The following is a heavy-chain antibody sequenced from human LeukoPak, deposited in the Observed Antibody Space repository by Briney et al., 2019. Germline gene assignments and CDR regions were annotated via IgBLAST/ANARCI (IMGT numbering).Heavy chain of an antibody. CDR2: ISFEGGKI. V-gene: IGHV3-30*03. Sequence: GGSLRLSCAASGFSFSRHDMHWVRQAPGKGLEWVAIISFEGGKIDYAESVKGRFTISRDNSKNTLYLQMNSLRAEDTAVYYCARDLRQVMYGYSSGFQVYYFDYWGQGALVTVSS. D-gene: IGHD6-19*01. J-gene: IGHJ4*02. CDR1: GFSFSRHD. CDR3: ARDLRQVMYGYSSGFQVYYFDY.